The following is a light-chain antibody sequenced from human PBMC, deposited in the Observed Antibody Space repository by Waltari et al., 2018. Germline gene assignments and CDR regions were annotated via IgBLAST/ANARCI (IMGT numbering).Light chain of an antibody. CDR2: GAS. J-gene: IGKJ1*01. CDR3: QKHDRLPAT. CDR1: QSIGRY. Sequence: IVLTQSPDTQSLSPGERATLSCRASQSIGRYLVWYQQKPGQAPRLLIYGASPRASGIPDRFSGSGSGTDFSLTISRLEPEDFAVYHCQKHDRLPATFGQGTKVEIK. V-gene: IGKV3-20*01.